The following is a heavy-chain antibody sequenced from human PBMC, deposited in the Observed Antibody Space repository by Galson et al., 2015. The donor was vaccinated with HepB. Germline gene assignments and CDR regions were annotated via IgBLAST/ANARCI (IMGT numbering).Heavy chain of an antibody. D-gene: IGHD2-15*01. CDR3: AGFPATGGPAFDY. J-gene: IGHJ4*02. V-gene: IGHV4-59*08. Sequence: LSLTCTVSGDSISDYFWSWIRQPPGKRLDWIGYIYYRGTSSYNPSLESRVTVSVDTSKNQLSLRLRSVTAADTAVYYCAGFPATGGPAFDYWGQGTLVTVSA. CDR2: IYYRGTS. CDR1: GDSISDYF.